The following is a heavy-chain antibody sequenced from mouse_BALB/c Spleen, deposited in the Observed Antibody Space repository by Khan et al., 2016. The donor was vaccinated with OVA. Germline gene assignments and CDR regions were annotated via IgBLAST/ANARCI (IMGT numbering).Heavy chain of an antibody. CDR2: IDPYNGGN. D-gene: IGHD1-1*01. CDR3: ALIYYYCSGFDY. CDR1: GYSFTDYN. V-gene: IGHV1S135*01. Sequence: VQLQQSGPELVKPGASVKVSCKASGYSFTDYNMFWVKQSHGKSLEWIGYIDPYNGGNTYNQKFMDKATLTVDKSSSTAFMHLNSLTSEDSAVYYCALIYYYCSGFDYWGQGTTVTVSS. J-gene: IGHJ2*01.